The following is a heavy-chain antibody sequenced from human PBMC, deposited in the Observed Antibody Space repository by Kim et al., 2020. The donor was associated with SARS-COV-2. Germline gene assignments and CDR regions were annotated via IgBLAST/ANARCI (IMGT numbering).Heavy chain of an antibody. D-gene: IGHD2-15*01. Sequence: GGSLRLSCAASGFTFDDYAMHWVRQAPGKGLEWVSGISWNSGSIGYADSVKGRFTISRDNAKNSLYLQMNSLRAEDTALYYCAKDSSSYCSGGSCYSFDYWGQGTLVTVSS. V-gene: IGHV3-9*01. CDR1: GFTFDDYA. CDR3: AKDSSSYCSGGSCYSFDY. J-gene: IGHJ4*02. CDR2: ISWNSGSI.